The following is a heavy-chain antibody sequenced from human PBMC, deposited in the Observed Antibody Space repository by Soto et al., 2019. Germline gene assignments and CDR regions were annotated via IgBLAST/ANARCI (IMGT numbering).Heavy chain of an antibody. D-gene: IGHD5-12*01. CDR2: VYHTGAT. Sequence: PAETLSLTCTVSGASIISSYCIFIRNSPYRGREWIAYVYHTGATNYNPTLKSRVTISLDTSKGQFSLNLTSLTTADTAVYFCARGGNRYSNVASGVGGFDFWGQGSLVTVSS. CDR3: ARGGNRYSNVASGVGGFDF. CDR1: GASIISSY. V-gene: IGHV4-59*01. J-gene: IGHJ4*02.